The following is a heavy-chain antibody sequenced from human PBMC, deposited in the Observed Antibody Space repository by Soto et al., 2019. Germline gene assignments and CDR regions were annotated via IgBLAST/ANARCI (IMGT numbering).Heavy chain of an antibody. D-gene: IGHD2-2*01. J-gene: IGHJ6*03. Sequence: PSETLSLTCTVSGGSISSCYWSWIRQPPGKGLEWIGYIYYSGGTNYNPSLKSRVTISVDTSKNQFSLKLSSVTAADTAVYYCARHKICSSTSCYYYYYYMDVWGKGTTVTVSS. CDR1: GGSISSCY. CDR2: IYYSGGT. V-gene: IGHV4-59*08. CDR3: ARHKICSSTSCYYYYYYMDV.